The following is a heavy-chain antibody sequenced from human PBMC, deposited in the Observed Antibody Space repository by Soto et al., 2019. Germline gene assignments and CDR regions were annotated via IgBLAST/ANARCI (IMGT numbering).Heavy chain of an antibody. CDR1: GDSISGGASF. V-gene: IGHV4-30-4*01. CDR2: VYYSGSS. D-gene: IGHD2-2*01. Sequence: SETLSLTCTVSGDSISGGASFWSWIRQPPGKGLEWIANVYYSGSSYYNPSLKSRLTISVDTTKNQFSLQLKSMTAADTAVYYCARLSCTSSTCYFPGWFDPWGQGTLVTVSS. J-gene: IGHJ5*02. CDR3: ARLSCTSSTCYFPGWFDP.